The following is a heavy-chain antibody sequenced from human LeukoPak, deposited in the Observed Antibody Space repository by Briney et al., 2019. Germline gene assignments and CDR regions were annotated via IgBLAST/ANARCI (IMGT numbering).Heavy chain of an antibody. CDR3: ASTVWAVAAFDY. V-gene: IGHV4-39*01. J-gene: IGHJ4*02. Sequence: PSETLSLTCTVSGGSISSSSYYWGWIRQPPGKGLEWIGSIYYSGSTYYNPSLKSRVTISVDTSKNQFSLKLSSVTAADTAVYYCASTVWAVAAFDYWGQGTLVTVSS. D-gene: IGHD6-19*01. CDR2: IYYSGST. CDR1: GGSISSSSYY.